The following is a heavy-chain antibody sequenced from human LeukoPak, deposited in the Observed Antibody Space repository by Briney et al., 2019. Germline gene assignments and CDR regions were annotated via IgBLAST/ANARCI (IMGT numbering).Heavy chain of an antibody. CDR3: AQSKTIYSSYDY. D-gene: IGHD6-6*01. J-gene: IGHJ4*02. CDR2: ITNSGGST. Sequence: GGSLRLSCAASGFTISGYSMNWVRQAPGKGLEWISTITNSGGSTYYADSVKGRFTVSRDNSKNTLYLQMNSLRGEDTAVYYCAQSKTIYSSYDYWGQGTLVTVSS. CDR1: GFTISGYS. V-gene: IGHV3-23*01.